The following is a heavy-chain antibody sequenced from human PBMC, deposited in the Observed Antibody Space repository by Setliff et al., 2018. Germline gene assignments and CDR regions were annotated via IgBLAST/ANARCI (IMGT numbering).Heavy chain of an antibody. CDR2: INTDTGNP. V-gene: IGHV7-4-1*02. CDR1: EYNFRSYG. Sequence: GASVKVSCKASEYNFRSYGLNWVRQAPGQGLEWMGWINTDTGNPTYAQGFTGRFVFSLDTSVSTAYLQISSLKGEDTGVYYCARASRYGTIRYRGDYYMDVWGKGTTVTVSS. CDR3: ARASRYGTIRYRGDYYMDV. J-gene: IGHJ6*03. D-gene: IGHD5-12*01.